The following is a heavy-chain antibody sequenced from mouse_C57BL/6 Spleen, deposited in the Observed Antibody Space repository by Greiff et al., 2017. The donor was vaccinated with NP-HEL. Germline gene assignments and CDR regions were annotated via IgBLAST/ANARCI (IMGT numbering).Heavy chain of an antibody. CDR2: ISDGGSYT. CDR1: GFTFSSYA. Sequence: DVQLQESGGGLVKPGGSLKLSCAASGFTFSSYAMSWVRQTPEKRLEWVATISDGGSYTYYPDNVKGRFTISRDNAKNNLYLQISHLKSEDTAMYYCAREGYWGQGTSVTVSS. CDR3: AREGY. V-gene: IGHV5-4*01. J-gene: IGHJ4*01.